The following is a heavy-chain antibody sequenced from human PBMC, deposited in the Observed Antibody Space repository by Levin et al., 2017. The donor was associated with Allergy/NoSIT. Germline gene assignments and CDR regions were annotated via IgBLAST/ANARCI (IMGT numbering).Heavy chain of an antibody. D-gene: IGHD2-21*02. Sequence: PGGSLRLSCAASGFTFSSYAMHWVRQAPGKGLEWVAVISYDGSNKYYADSVKGRFTISRDNSKNTLYLQMNSLRAEDTAVYYCARDLLAYCGGDCHYLDYWGQGTLVTVSS. CDR2: ISYDGSNK. V-gene: IGHV3-30-3*01. CDR3: ARDLLAYCGGDCHYLDY. CDR1: GFTFSSYA. J-gene: IGHJ4*02.